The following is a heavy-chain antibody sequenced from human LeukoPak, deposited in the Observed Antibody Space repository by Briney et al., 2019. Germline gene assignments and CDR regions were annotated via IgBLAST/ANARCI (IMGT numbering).Heavy chain of an antibody. D-gene: IGHD6-6*01. Sequence: GESLKISCKGSGYSFTSYWIGWVRQMPGKGLEWMGIIYPGDSDTRYSPSFQGQVTMSADKSISTAYLQWSSLKASDTAMYYCARSYSSSSRGLVEWGQGTLVTVSS. CDR3: ARSYSSSSRGLVE. V-gene: IGHV5-51*01. J-gene: IGHJ4*02. CDR2: IYPGDSDT. CDR1: GYSFTSYW.